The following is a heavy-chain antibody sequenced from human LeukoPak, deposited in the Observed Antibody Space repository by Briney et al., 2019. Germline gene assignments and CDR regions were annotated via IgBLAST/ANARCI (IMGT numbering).Heavy chain of an antibody. CDR3: ARRVEVRGVINERLYYFDY. Sequence: SETLSLTCTVFGGSISSSSYYWGWIRQPPGKGLEWIADIYYSVSTYYNPSLKSRVTISADTSKNQFSLKLSSVTAADTAVYYCARRVEVRGVINERLYYFDYWGQGTLVTVST. CDR2: IYYSVST. D-gene: IGHD3-10*01. J-gene: IGHJ4*02. CDR1: GGSISSSSYY. V-gene: IGHV4-39*01.